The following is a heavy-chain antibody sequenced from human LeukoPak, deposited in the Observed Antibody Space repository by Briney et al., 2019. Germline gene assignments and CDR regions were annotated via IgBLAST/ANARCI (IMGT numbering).Heavy chain of an antibody. V-gene: IGHV3-33*01. CDR1: GFTFSSYG. D-gene: IGHD3-22*01. CDR2: XWYDGSNK. CDR3: ARDPSYYDSSGYCDY. Sequence: LSCAASGFTFSSYGMHWVRQAPGKGLEXVAVXWYDGSNKYYADSVKGRFTISRDNSKNTLYLQMNSLRAEDTAVYYCARDPSYYDSSGYCDYWGQGTLVTVSS. J-gene: IGHJ4*02.